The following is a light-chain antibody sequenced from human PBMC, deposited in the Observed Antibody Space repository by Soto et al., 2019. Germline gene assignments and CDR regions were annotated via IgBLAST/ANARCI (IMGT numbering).Light chain of an antibody. Sequence: QSVLTQRPSASGTPGQRVTISCSGSSSNIGSNTVHWYQQLPGTAPKLLIYSNNQRPSGVPDRFSGSKSGTSASLAISGLQSEDEADYYCAAWDDSLNGWVFGGGTKLTVL. J-gene: IGLJ3*02. CDR1: SSNIGSNT. CDR3: AAWDDSLNGWV. CDR2: SNN. V-gene: IGLV1-44*01.